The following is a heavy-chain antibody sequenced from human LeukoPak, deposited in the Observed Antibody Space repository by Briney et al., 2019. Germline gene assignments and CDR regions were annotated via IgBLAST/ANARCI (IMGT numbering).Heavy chain of an antibody. J-gene: IGHJ3*02. CDR2: ISGSGGST. Sequence: GGSLRLSCAASGFTFSSYGMSWVRQAPGKGLEWVSAISGSGGSTYYADSVKGRFTISRDNSKNTLYLQMNSLRAEDTAVYYCAKMEWRLRDAFDIWGQGTMVTVSS. V-gene: IGHV3-23*01. CDR3: AKMEWRLRDAFDI. CDR1: GFTFSSYG. D-gene: IGHD3-3*01.